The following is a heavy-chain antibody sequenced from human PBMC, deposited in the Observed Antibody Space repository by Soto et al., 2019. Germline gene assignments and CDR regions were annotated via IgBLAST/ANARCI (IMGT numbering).Heavy chain of an antibody. CDR3: ARNIPVTTLGY. D-gene: IGHD4-17*01. CDR2: IYSGGDT. Sequence: EVQLVESGGGLVQPGGSLRLSCAASGFSVSNNYMSWVRQAPGKGLECVSLIYSGGDTYYVDSVKDRFSISRDSSKNTLYLQMNSLRAEDSAVYYCARNIPVTTLGYWGQGTVVTVAS. J-gene: IGHJ4*02. CDR1: GFSVSNNY. V-gene: IGHV3-66*01.